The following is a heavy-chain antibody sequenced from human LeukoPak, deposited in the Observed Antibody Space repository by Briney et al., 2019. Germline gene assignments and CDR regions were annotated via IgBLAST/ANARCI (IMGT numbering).Heavy chain of an antibody. CDR3: ARVSPRPLHAFDI. Sequence: SETLSLTCAVSGYSISSGYYWGWIRQPPGKGLEWIGSIYHSGSTYYNPSLKSRVTISVDTSKNQFSLKLSSVTAADTAVYYCARVSPRPLHAFDIWGQGTMVTVSS. D-gene: IGHD1-26*01. J-gene: IGHJ3*02. CDR2: IYHSGST. CDR1: GYSISSGYY. V-gene: IGHV4-38-2*01.